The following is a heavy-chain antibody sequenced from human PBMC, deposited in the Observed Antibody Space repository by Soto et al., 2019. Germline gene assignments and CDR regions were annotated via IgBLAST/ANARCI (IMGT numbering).Heavy chain of an antibody. V-gene: IGHV4-39*01. CDR3: ARQPYDSTGYYYGA. CDR1: GGSISSSTYY. Sequence: SETLSLTCTISGGSISSSTYYWGWIRQPPGKGLEWIGSMYYGGNTYYNPSLKSRVTVSVDTSKNHFSLKLTSVTAADTAMYYCARQPYDSTGYYYGAWGQGTLVTIS. CDR2: MYYGGNT. D-gene: IGHD3-22*01. J-gene: IGHJ5*02.